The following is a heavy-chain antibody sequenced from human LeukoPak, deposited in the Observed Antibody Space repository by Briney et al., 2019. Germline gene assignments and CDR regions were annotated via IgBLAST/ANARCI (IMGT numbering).Heavy chain of an antibody. CDR2: IYYSGST. V-gene: IGHV4-39*07. J-gene: IGHJ4*02. CDR3: ARETPSNVLLWFGEQVPFDY. Sequence: SETLSLTCTVSGGSISSSSYYWGWIRQPPGKGLEWIGSIYYSGSTYYNPSLKSRVTISVDTSKNQFSLKLSSVTAADTAVYYCARETPSNVLLWFGEQVPFDYWGQGTLVTVSS. D-gene: IGHD3-10*01. CDR1: GGSISSSSYY.